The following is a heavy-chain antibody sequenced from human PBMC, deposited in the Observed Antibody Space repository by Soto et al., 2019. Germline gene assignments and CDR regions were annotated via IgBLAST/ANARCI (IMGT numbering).Heavy chain of an antibody. V-gene: IGHV1-69*13. D-gene: IGHD4-17*01. CDR1: GGTFSSYA. J-gene: IGHJ4*02. Sequence: ASVKVSCKASGGTFSSYAISWVRQAPGQGLEWMGGIIPIFGTANYAQKFQGRVTITADESTSTAYMELSSLRSEDTAVYYCARDPLYGDYGNYFDYWGQGTLVTVSS. CDR2: IIPIFGTA. CDR3: ARDPLYGDYGNYFDY.